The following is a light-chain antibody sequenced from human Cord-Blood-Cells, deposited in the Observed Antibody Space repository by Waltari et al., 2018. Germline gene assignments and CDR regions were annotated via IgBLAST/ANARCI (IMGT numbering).Light chain of an antibody. J-gene: IGLJ3*02. CDR2: DVS. CDR3: CSYAGSYTLV. CDR1: SSDVGGYNL. Sequence: SPPTQPRFVSGAPGQSVPIPCTVTSSDVGGYNLVSWYQQHPGKAPKLMIYDVSTRPSGVPYRFSGSKSGNTASLTISGLQAEDEADYYGCSYAGSYTLVFGGGTKLTVL. V-gene: IGLV2-11*01.